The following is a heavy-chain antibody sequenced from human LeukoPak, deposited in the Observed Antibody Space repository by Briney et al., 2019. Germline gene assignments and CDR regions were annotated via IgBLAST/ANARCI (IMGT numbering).Heavy chain of an antibody. CDR1: DKSFSGYY. J-gene: IGHJ4*02. CDR3: ARCSRRYYYDSSGYLDY. Sequence: SETLSLTCAVYDKSFSGYYWSWIRQPPGKGLEWIGEINHSGSTNYNPSLKSRVTISVDTSKNQFSLKLSSVTAADTAVYYCARCSRRYYYDSSGYLDYWGRGTLVTVSS. V-gene: IGHV4-34*01. CDR2: INHSGST. D-gene: IGHD3-22*01.